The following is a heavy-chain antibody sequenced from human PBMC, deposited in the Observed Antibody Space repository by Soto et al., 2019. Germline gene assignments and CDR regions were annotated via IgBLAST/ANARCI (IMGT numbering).Heavy chain of an antibody. Sequence: PGGSLRLSCAASGFTVSSNYMSWVRQAPGKGLEWVSVIYSGGSTYYADSVKGRFTISRDNSKNTLYLQMNSLRAEYTAVYYCARQYGFQYYYMDVWGKGTTVTVSS. CDR2: IYSGGST. CDR3: ARQYGFQYYYMDV. CDR1: GFTVSSNY. D-gene: IGHD4-17*01. J-gene: IGHJ6*03. V-gene: IGHV3-66*04.